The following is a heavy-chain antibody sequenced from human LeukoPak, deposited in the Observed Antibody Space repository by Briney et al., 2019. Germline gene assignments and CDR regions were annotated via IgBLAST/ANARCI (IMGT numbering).Heavy chain of an antibody. D-gene: IGHD1-26*01. V-gene: IGHV3-48*03. CDR3: AKDIQIVGATTGYFDY. J-gene: IGHJ4*02. CDR2: ISSSGSTI. Sequence: GGSLRLSCAASGFTFSSYEMNWVRQAPGKGLEWVSYISSSGSTIYYADSVKGRFTISRDKSKNTLYLQMNSLRAEDTAVYYCAKDIQIVGATTGYFDYWGQGTLVTVSS. CDR1: GFTFSSYE.